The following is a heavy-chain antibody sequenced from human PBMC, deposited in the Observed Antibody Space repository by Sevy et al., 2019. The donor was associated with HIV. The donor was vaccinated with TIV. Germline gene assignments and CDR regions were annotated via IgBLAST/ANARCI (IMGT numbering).Heavy chain of an antibody. CDR3: ARGILGCSGGSCYPVFDY. V-gene: IGHV4-59*01. J-gene: IGHJ4*02. D-gene: IGHD2-15*01. CDR1: GGSISSYY. CDR2: IYYSGST. Sequence: SETLSLTCTVSGGSISSYYWSWIRQPPGKGLEWIGYIYYSGSTNYNPSLKSRVTISVDTSKNQFSLKLSSVTAADTAVYYCARGILGCSGGSCYPVFDYWGQGTLVTVSS.